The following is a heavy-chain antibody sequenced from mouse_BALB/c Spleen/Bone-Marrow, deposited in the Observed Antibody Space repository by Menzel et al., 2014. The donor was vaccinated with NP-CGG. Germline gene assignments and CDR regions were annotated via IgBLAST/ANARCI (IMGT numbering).Heavy chain of an antibody. CDR2: ISSGGST. J-gene: IGHJ2*01. CDR3: ARDDYDDQYYFDY. D-gene: IGHD2-4*01. Sequence: EVQLVESGGGLVKPGGSLKLSCAASGFTFSSYAMSWVRQTPEKRLEWVASISSGGSTYYPDSVKGRFTISRDNARNILYLQMSSLRSEDTAMYYCARDDYDDQYYFDYWGQGTTHTVSS. CDR1: GFTFSSYA. V-gene: IGHV5-6-5*01.